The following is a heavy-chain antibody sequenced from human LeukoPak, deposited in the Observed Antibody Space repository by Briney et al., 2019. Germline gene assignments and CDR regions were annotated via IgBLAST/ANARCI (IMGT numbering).Heavy chain of an antibody. CDR3: ARDYRGGTAPGVSFLPSFDY. V-gene: IGHV3-74*01. D-gene: IGHD5-18*01. J-gene: IGHJ4*02. CDR2: INSDGSST. CDR1: GFTFSSYW. Sequence: GGSLRLSCAASGFTFSSYWMHWVRQAPGKGLVWVSRINSDGSSTSYADSVKGRFTISRDNAKNTLYLQMNSLRAEDTAVYYSARDYRGGTAPGVSFLPSFDYWGQGTLVTVSS.